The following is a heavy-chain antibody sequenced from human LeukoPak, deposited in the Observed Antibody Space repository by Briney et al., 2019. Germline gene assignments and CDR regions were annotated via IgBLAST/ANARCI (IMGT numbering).Heavy chain of an antibody. CDR3: ARELYYYDSSGYPGHAFDI. V-gene: IGHV4-59*01. Sequence: SETLSLTCTVSDGSITNNDWSWVRQTPGKGLEFIGYVHYSGTTNYNPSLRSRVTISVDTSKNQFSLKLSSVTAADTAVYYCARELYYYDSSGYPGHAFDIWGQGTMVTVSS. CDR1: DGSITNND. CDR2: VHYSGTT. D-gene: IGHD3-22*01. J-gene: IGHJ3*02.